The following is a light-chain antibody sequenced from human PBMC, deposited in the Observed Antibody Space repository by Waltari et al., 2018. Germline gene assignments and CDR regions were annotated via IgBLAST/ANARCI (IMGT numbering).Light chain of an antibody. J-gene: IGKJ1*01. Sequence: IQMTQSPSSLSASVSGIVTITCRASQRISNYLSWYQQKPGKGPNLLIHAASSFQSGVPSRFSGSGSGTDFTLTISSLQPEDFATYYCQQSYISLTFGQGTKVEIK. CDR1: QRISNY. CDR2: AAS. V-gene: IGKV1-39*01. CDR3: QQSYISLT.